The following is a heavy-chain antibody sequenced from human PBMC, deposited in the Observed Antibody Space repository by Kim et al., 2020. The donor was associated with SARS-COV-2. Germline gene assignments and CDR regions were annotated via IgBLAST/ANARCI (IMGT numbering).Heavy chain of an antibody. V-gene: IGHV3-33*01. J-gene: IGHJ6*03. CDR3: VRGGYSYGFRDYYYYMDV. D-gene: IGHD5-18*01. CDR2: IWYDGSNK. Sequence: GGSLRLSCAASGFTFSSYGMHWVRQAPGKGLEWVAVIWYDGSNKYYADSVKGRFTISRDNSKNTLYLQMNSLRAEDTAVYYCVRGGYSYGFRDYYYYMDVWGKGTTVTVSS. CDR1: GFTFSSYG.